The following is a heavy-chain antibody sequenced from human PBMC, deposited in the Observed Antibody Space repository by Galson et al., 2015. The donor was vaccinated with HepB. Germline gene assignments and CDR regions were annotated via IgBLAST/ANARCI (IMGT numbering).Heavy chain of an antibody. CDR3: ARAGPRLLYLSGLDY. D-gene: IGHD2-2*02. J-gene: IGHJ4*02. CDR2: VNHTGIT. CDR1: GGSFRGYF. V-gene: IGHV4-34*01. Sequence: ETLSLTCGVSGGSFRGYFWTWIRQSPGKGLEYIGEVNHTGITNYNPSLKSRVTIVADTSKSQVSLTLTSVTAADTAVYYCARAGPRLLYLSGLDYWDQGILVTVSS.